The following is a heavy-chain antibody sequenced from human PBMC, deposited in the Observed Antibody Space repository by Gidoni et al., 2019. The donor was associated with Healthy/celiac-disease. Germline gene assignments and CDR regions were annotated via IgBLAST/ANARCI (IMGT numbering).Heavy chain of an antibody. Sequence: QVQLQESGPGLVKPSGTLSLTCAVSGGSIISTTWWSWVRPPPGKGLEWIGEIYHSGSTNYNPSLQCRVTISVDKSKNQFSLKLSSVTAADTAVYYCASWPRGRYYDSSGYHYYFDYWGQGTLVTVSS. V-gene: IGHV4-4*02. D-gene: IGHD3-22*01. J-gene: IGHJ4*02. CDR2: IYHSGST. CDR1: GGSIISTTW. CDR3: ASWPRGRYYDSSGYHYYFDY.